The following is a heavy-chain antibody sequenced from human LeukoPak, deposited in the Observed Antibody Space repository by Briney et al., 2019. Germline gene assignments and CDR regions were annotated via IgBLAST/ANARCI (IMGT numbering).Heavy chain of an antibody. J-gene: IGHJ5*02. V-gene: IGHV4-30-2*01. CDR1: GGSISSGGYY. Sequence: SETLSLTCTVSGGSISSGGYYWSWIRQPPGKGLEWIGYIYHSGSTYYNPSLKSRVTISVDRSKNQFSLKLSSVTAADTAVYYCARAGWWSFNWFDPWGQGTLVTVSS. CDR2: IYHSGST. D-gene: IGHD2-15*01. CDR3: ARAGWWSFNWFDP.